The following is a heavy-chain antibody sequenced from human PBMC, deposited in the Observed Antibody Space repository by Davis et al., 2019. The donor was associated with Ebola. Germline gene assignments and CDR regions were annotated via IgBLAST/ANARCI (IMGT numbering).Heavy chain of an antibody. CDR1: GYSFTSYY. CDR2: INPSGGRT. Sequence: ASVKVSCKASGYSFTSYYMHWVRQAPGQGLEWMGVINPSGGRTSYAQKFQGRVTITRDTSTRTVYMEIRRLRSEDTGVYYCARDGPDYYGLDVWGQGTTVTVSS. CDR3: ARDGPDYYGLDV. V-gene: IGHV1-46*01. J-gene: IGHJ6*02.